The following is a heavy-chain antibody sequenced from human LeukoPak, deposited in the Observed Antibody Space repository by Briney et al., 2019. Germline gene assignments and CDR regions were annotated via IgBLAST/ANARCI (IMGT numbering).Heavy chain of an antibody. V-gene: IGHV3-53*01. CDR2: IYSGGST. J-gene: IGHJ3*02. CDR3: ARGGSYLSAFDI. D-gene: IGHD1-26*01. CDR1: GFTVSSNY. Sequence: WGSLRLSSAASGFTVSSNYMSWVRQVPGKGLEWVSIIYSGGSTFYADSVKGRFTISRDNSKNTLYLQMNSLRAEDTAVYYCARGGSYLSAFDIWGQGTMVTVSS.